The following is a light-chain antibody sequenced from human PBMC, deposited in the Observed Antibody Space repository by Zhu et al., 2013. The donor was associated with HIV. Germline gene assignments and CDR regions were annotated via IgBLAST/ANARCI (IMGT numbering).Light chain of an antibody. J-gene: IGKJ1*01. CDR3: QQYGSAPMT. CDR2: ATS. V-gene: IGKV3-20*01. CDR1: ESIRYY. Sequence: ESVLTQSPVTLSLSPGERATLSCRATESIRYYLAWYQHKPGQTPRLLMYATSTRATDIPDRFSGSGSGTDFTLTISRLEPEDIGVYYCQQYGSAPMTFGQGTKVEIK.